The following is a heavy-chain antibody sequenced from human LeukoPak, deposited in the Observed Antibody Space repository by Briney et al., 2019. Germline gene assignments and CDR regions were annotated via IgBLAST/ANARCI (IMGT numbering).Heavy chain of an antibody. CDR3: AREYYYGSSGYYPDY. V-gene: IGHV1-18*01. J-gene: IGHJ4*02. D-gene: IGHD3-22*01. CDR2: ISAYNGNT. CDR1: GYTFTSYG. Sequence: ASVKVSCKASGYTFTSYGISWVRQAPGQGLEWMGWISAYNGNTNYAQKLQGRVTMTTDTSTSTAYMELRSLRSDDTAVYYCAREYYYGSSGYYPDYWGQGTLVTVSS.